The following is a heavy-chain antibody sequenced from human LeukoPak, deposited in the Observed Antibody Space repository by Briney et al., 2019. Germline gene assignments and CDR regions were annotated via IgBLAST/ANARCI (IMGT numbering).Heavy chain of an antibody. V-gene: IGHV4-39*07. CDR3: ARDDLVAARIHPRRFDY. Sequence: SETLSLTCTVSGGSISSSSYYWGWIRQPPGKGLEWIGSIYYSGSTYYNPSLKSRVTISVDTSKNQFSLKLSSVTAADTAVYYCARDDLVAARIHPRRFDYWGQGTLVTVSS. CDR2: IYYSGST. J-gene: IGHJ4*02. CDR1: GGSISSSSYY. D-gene: IGHD2-15*01.